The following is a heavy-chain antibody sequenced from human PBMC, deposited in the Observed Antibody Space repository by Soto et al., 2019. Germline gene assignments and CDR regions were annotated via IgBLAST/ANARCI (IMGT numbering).Heavy chain of an antibody. V-gene: IGHV1-8*01. CDR3: ERSDYGDYAGGN. CDR2: MNPNSGNT. D-gene: IGHD4-17*01. CDR1: GYTFTSYD. J-gene: IGHJ4*02. Sequence: SVKVSCKASGYTFTSYDINWVRQATGQGLEWMGWMNPNSGNTGYAQKFQGRVTMTRNTSISTAYMELSSLRSEDTAVYYCERSDYGDYAGGNWGQGTLXTVSS.